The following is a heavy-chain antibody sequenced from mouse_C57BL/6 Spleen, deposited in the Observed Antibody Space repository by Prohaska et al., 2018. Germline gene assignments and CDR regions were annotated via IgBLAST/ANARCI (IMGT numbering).Heavy chain of an antibody. CDR1: GYTFTTYG. D-gene: IGHD4-1*01. V-gene: IGHV9-3*01. CDR3: ARSNWSFDY. CDR2: INTYSGVP. J-gene: IGHJ2*01. Sequence: QIQLVQSGPELKKPGETVKISCKASGYTFTTYGMSWVKQAPGKGLKWMGWINTYSGVPTYADDFKGRFAFSLETSASTAYLQINNLKNEDTATYFCARSNWSFDYWGQGTTLTVSS.